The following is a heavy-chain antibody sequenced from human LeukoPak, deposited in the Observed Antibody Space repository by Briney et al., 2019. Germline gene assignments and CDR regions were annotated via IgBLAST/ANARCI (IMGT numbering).Heavy chain of an antibody. J-gene: IGHJ4*02. CDR2: IYSGGST. CDR3: ASAASEQLWYDY. Sequence: GGSLRLSCAASGFTVSSNYMSWVRQAPGKGLEWVSVIYSGGSTYYADSVKGRFTISRDNSKNSLYLQMNSLRAEDTAVYYCASAASEQLWYDYWGQGTLVTVSS. CDR1: GFTVSSNY. D-gene: IGHD5-18*01. V-gene: IGHV3-66*01.